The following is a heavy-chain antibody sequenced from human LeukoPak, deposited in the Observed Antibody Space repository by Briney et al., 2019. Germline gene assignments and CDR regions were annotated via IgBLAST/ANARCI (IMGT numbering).Heavy chain of an antibody. J-gene: IGHJ4*02. Sequence: PSETLSLTCTVSGGFIRRHYGSWIRKPPGKGVEWIGYVYYSGSAHYNPSLKSRVTISVDTSKNQFSLKVSSVTAADTAIYYCAGGTYYYFGYWGQGALVTVSS. CDR2: VYYSGSA. V-gene: IGHV4-59*11. D-gene: IGHD1-26*01. CDR1: GGFIRRHY. CDR3: AGGTYYYFGY.